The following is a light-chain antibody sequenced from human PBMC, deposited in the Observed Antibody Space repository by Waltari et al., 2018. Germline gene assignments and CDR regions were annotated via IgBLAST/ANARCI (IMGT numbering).Light chain of an antibody. CDR2: DNN. Sequence: QSVLTQPPSVSGAPGQKVTISCTGSSSNIGADYAVHWYQQRPGTTPKHCIYDNNNRPSGFPDRFSVSKSGTSASLASTGLQAEDEADYYCQSYDSSLSGWVFGGGTKLTVL. CDR1: SSNIGADYA. J-gene: IGLJ3*02. CDR3: QSYDSSLSGWV. V-gene: IGLV1-40*01.